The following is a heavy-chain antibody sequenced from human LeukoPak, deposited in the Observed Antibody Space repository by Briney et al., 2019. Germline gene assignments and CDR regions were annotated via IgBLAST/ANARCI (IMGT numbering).Heavy chain of an antibody. J-gene: IGHJ4*02. D-gene: IGHD5-18*01. Sequence: KPSETLSLTCTVSGGSISSRSYYWSWIRQPPGKGLEWIGEINHSGSTTYNPSLKSRVTISVDTSKNQFSLNLTSVTAADTAVYYCARHSYGFDWGQGTLVTVSS. CDR3: ARHSYGFD. CDR2: INHSGST. V-gene: IGHV4-39*01. CDR1: GGSISSRSYY.